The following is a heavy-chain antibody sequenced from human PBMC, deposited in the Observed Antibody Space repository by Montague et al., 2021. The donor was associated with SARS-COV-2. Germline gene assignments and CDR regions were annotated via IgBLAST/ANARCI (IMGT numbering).Heavy chain of an antibody. V-gene: IGHV4-4*07. J-gene: IGHJ4*02. CDR3: ARAWDSVPATGTN. CDR1: GGSISNYY. Sequence: SETLSLTCTVSGGSISNYYWSWIRQPAGKGLDWIWRVSASGTINXNPSLRSRITTSVDTSKNQFSLKLSSVTAADTAVYFCARAWDSVPATGTNWGQGTLVTVSS. CDR2: VSASGTI. D-gene: IGHD6-13*01.